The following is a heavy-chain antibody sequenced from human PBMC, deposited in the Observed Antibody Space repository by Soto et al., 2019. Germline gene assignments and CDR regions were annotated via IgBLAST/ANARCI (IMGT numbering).Heavy chain of an antibody. CDR3: ARERVVVTKGYYYYYGMDV. CDR1: GFTFSSYA. V-gene: IGHV3-30-3*01. CDR2: ISYDGSNK. J-gene: IGHJ6*02. Sequence: PGGSLRLSCAASGFTFSSYAMHWVRQAPGKGLDWVAVISYDGSNKYYADSVKSRFTISRDNSKNTLYLQMNSLRAEDTAVYYCARERVVVTKGYYYYYGMDVWGQGTTVTVSS. D-gene: IGHD2-15*01.